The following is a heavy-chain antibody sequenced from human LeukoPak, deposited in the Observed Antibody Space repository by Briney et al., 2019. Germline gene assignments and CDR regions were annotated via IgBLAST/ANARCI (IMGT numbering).Heavy chain of an antibody. CDR2: IFHSGDT. D-gene: IGHD6-25*01. Sequence: PSETLSHTCFVSGDSMTTTYWSWIRQAPGKGLEYIGYIFHSGDTNYNPSLKNRLTISMDTSKKQFSLKLSSVTAADTAVYYCARVARRLDVSGRGTTVSAS. CDR3: ARVARRLDV. J-gene: IGHJ6*02. CDR1: GDSMTTTY. V-gene: IGHV4-59*01.